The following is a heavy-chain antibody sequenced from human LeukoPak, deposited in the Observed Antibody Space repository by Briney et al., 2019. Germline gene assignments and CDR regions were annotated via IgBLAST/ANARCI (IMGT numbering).Heavy chain of an antibody. CDR1: GGSISSYY. CDR2: IYYSGST. CDR3: ARHIPVSYDAFDL. Sequence: SETLSLTCTVSGGSISSYYWSWIRQPPGKGLEWIGYIYYSGSTNYNPSLKSRVTISVDTSKTQFSLKLTSVTAADTAVYYCARHIPVSYDAFDLWGRGTTVTVSS. J-gene: IGHJ3*01. V-gene: IGHV4-59*08. D-gene: IGHD6-19*01.